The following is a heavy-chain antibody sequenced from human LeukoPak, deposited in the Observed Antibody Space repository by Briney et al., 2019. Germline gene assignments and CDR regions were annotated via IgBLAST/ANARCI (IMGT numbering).Heavy chain of an antibody. CDR3: ARDPYSGNYGSYYYYYMDV. CDR2: IKQDGSGK. D-gene: IGHD3-22*01. Sequence: PGGSLRLSCAASGFTFSSYAMRWVRQAPGKGLQWVANIKQDGSGKYYVDSVKGRFTISRDNAKNSLYLQINSLGPEDTAVYFCARDPYSGNYGSYYYYYMDVWGKGTTVTVSS. J-gene: IGHJ6*03. V-gene: IGHV3-7*01. CDR1: GFTFSSYA.